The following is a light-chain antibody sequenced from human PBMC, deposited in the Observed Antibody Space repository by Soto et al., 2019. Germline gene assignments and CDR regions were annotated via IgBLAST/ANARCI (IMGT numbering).Light chain of an antibody. CDR1: SSDIGAYDY. CDR2: EVS. CDR3: CSYAGGHTWV. Sequence: QSVLTQPASLAGSPGQSITIPCTGTSSDIGAYDYVSWFQQHPVKAPKLMIYEVSNRPSGGPGRFAWSRSGTTAHLAISGLKAEDEADYYCCSYAGGHTWVVGTGTKVTVL. J-gene: IGLJ1*01. V-gene: IGLV2-14*01.